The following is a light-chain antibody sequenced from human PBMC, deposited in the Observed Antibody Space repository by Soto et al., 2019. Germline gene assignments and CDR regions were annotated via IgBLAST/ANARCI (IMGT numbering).Light chain of an antibody. CDR3: QQTYSTPPT. V-gene: IGKV1-39*01. CDR2: AAS. J-gene: IGKJ1*01. Sequence: IQLTQSPSSLSASVVYIFTITCRASQSISTYLNWYQQKAGLAPKLLIYAASSSQSGVPSRFSGSGSGTDFTLTISSLQPEDFATYYCQQTYSTPPTFGQGTKVDI. CDR1: QSISTY.